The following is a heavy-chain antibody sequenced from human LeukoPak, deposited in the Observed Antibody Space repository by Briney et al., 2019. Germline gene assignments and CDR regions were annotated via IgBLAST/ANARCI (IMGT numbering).Heavy chain of an antibody. Sequence: GGSLRLSCVASGFTFSNYAMSWVRQAPGKGLEWVSSVSSASGATTYYADSVKGRFTISRDKSTNTLYLQMNSLRAEDTAVYYCAKAAGYYDILTGYLDYWGQGTLVTVSS. CDR3: AKAAGYYDILTGYLDY. D-gene: IGHD3-9*01. V-gene: IGHV3-23*01. CDR1: GFTFSNYA. J-gene: IGHJ4*02. CDR2: VSSASGATT.